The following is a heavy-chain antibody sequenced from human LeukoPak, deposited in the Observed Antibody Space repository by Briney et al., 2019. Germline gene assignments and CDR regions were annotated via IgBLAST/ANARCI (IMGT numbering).Heavy chain of an antibody. CDR1: GFTFRSCS. D-gene: IGHD3-22*01. CDR3: ARDSLIVVGVFDS. V-gene: IGHV3-48*02. CDR2: ISSSSSTI. J-gene: IGHJ4*02. Sequence: GGSLRLSCPASGFTFRSCSMNWVRQAPGRGLEWVSYISSSSSTIYYADSVKGRFTISRDNAKNSLYLQMTSLRDEDTAVYYCARDSLIVVGVFDSWGQGTLVTVSS.